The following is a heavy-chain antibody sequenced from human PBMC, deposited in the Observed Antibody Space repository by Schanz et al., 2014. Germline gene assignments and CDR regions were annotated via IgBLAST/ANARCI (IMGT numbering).Heavy chain of an antibody. CDR3: AKDVRSIGDCCHNAFDI. J-gene: IGHJ3*02. Sequence: QVQLVESRGGVVQPGTSLRLSCAASGFTFSSYGMHWVRQAPGKGLEWVAAISYDGSSKFYADSVKGRFTISRDNSKNTLYLQMNSLRAEDTAVYYCAKDVRSIGDCCHNAFDIWGQGTMVTVSS. CDR2: ISYDGSSK. CDR1: GFTFSSYG. V-gene: IGHV3-30*18. D-gene: IGHD2-21*01.